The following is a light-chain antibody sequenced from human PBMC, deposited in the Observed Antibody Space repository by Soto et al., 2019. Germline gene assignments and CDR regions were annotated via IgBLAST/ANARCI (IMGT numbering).Light chain of an antibody. Sequence: DIVTPQSPDWLAVSMGERASTSCRSIRGLLSGSNNFLAWYQQKPGQPHRLIIYWASTRESGGNDRFSGSGSGTDFTLTISSLQAEDVAVYYCQNYYSSPFAVGPGTTVDIK. J-gene: IGKJ3*01. CDR3: QNYYSSPFA. CDR1: RGLLSGSNNF. V-gene: IGKV4-1*01. CDR2: WAS.